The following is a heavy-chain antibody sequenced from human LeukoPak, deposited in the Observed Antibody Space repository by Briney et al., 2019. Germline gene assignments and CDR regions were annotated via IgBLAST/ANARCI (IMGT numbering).Heavy chain of an antibody. Sequence: GGSLRLSCAASGFTFSSYAMHWVRQAPGKGLEWVAVISYDGSNKYYADSVKGRFTISRDNSKNTLYLQMNSLRAEDTAVYYCARTSYDSSGYYSHPFDYWGQGTLVTVSP. CDR2: ISYDGSNK. CDR1: GFTFSSYA. CDR3: ARTSYDSSGYYSHPFDY. J-gene: IGHJ4*02. V-gene: IGHV3-30-3*01. D-gene: IGHD3-22*01.